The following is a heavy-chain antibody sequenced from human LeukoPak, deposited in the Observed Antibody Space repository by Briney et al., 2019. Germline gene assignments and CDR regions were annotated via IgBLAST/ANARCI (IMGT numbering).Heavy chain of an antibody. J-gene: IGHJ3*02. CDR1: EDSFTNYW. D-gene: IGHD6-19*01. CDR3: ARDSPYSSGWRDAFDI. Sequence: GESLKISCKGSEDSFTNYWIGWVRQMPGKGLECMGIIYPGDSDTRYSPSFQGQVTISADKSISTAYLQWSSLKASDTAMYYCARDSPYSSGWRDAFDIWGQGTMVTVSS. CDR2: IYPGDSDT. V-gene: IGHV5-51*01.